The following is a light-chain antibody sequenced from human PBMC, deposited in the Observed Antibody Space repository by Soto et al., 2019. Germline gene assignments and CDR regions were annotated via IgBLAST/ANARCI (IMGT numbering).Light chain of an antibody. CDR2: GAS. CDR1: QSVGSN. V-gene: IGKV3-15*01. J-gene: IGKJ1*01. Sequence: EIVMTQSPGTLSVSPVERATLACSVSQSVGSNLAWYQQKPGQAPRLLIYGASTRATAIPARFSGSGSGTEFTLTISSLQSEDFAVYYCQQYDNWPPWTFGQGTKV. CDR3: QQYDNWPPWT.